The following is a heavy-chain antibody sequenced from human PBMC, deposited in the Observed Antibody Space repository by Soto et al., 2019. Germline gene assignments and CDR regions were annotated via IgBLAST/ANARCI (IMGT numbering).Heavy chain of an antibody. CDR1: GGSISSYY. V-gene: IGHV4-59*01. D-gene: IGHD6-6*01. CDR2: IYYSGST. J-gene: IGHJ4*02. CDR3: AREGVKPYFDY. Sequence: SETLSLTCTVSGGSISSYYWSWIRQPPGKGLEWIGYIYYSGSTNYNPSLKSRVTISVDTSKNQFSLKLSSVTAADTAVYYCAREGVKPYFDYWGQGTLVTVSS.